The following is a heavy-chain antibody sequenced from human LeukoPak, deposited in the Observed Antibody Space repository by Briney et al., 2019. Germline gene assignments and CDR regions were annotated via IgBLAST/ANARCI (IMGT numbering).Heavy chain of an antibody. J-gene: IGHJ4*02. CDR2: ISGSGGRT. CDR3: ANPPTVTSFDH. CDR1: GFTFSSYA. Sequence: GGSLRPSCAASGFTFSSYAMNWVRQAPGKGLEWVSSISGSGGRTYYADSVKGRFTISRDNSKNTLYLQMNSLRAEDTAVYYCANPPTVTSFDHWGQGTLVTVSS. V-gene: IGHV3-23*01. D-gene: IGHD4-11*01.